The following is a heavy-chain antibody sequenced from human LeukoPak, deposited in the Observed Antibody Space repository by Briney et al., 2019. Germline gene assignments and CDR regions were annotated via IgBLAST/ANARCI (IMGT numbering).Heavy chain of an antibody. V-gene: IGHV1-18*04. J-gene: IGHJ5*02. CDR1: GYTFTGYY. CDR3: ARALTYNWNDAVDP. D-gene: IGHD1-1*01. CDR2: ISPFNGRT. Sequence: ASVKVSCKASGYTFTGYYMHWVRQAPGQGLEWLGWISPFNGRTHYPHNFQDRLTMTTDTSSNTAYMDLRSLTSNDTAVYYCARALTYNWNDAVDPWGQGTLVTVSS.